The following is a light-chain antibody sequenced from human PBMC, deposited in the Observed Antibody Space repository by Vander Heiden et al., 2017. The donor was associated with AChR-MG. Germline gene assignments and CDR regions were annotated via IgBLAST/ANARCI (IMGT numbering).Light chain of an antibody. V-gene: IGKV3-20*01. CDR2: GAS. J-gene: IGKJ1*01. Sequence: EIVLTQSPGTLSLSPGARATLSCRASQRVSSSYLAWYQQTPGQAPRLLIYGASSRATGIPDRFSGSGSGTDFTLTISRLEPEDFAVYYCQQYGSSPWTFGQGTKVEIK. CDR3: QQYGSSPWT. CDR1: QRVSSSY.